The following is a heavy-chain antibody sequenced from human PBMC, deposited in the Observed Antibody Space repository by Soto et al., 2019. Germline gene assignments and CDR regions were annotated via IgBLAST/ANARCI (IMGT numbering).Heavy chain of an antibody. CDR3: ARDLLAANY. CDR2: INPNGGST. V-gene: IGHV1-46*01. Sequence: QVQLVQSGAEVKKPGASVKLSCKASGYTFTSSYVHWVRQAPGQGLEWVAIINPNGGSTNYAQEYQGRVTVTRHTSTSTVFMELSSLHSDDTPVYYCARDLLAANYWGQGTLVTVSS. J-gene: IGHJ4*02. D-gene: IGHD2-15*01. CDR1: GYTFTSSY.